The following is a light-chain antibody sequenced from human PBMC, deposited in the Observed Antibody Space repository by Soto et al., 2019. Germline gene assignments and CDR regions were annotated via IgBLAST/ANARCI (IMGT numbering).Light chain of an antibody. Sequence: IQMTQSPSSLSASVGDRVTITCRASQDISNYLAWYQQDPGKVPKIMIYDASNLESGVPSRFSGSGSGTEFTLTISSLQPEDVATYYCLQDYTYPWTFGQGTKVDIK. CDR2: DAS. CDR1: QDISNY. V-gene: IGKV1-6*01. J-gene: IGKJ1*01. CDR3: LQDYTYPWT.